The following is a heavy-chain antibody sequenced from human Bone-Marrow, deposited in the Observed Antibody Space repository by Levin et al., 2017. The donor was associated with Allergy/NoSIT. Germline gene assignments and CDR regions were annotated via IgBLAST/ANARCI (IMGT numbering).Heavy chain of an antibody. V-gene: IGHV3-21*01. Sequence: GGSLRLSCAASGFSLSYYTMNWVRQAPGKGLEWVSSISSRSSSIHYADSVKGRFTISRDTADNTLDLQMNSLRAEDTAIYYCARDEYNTGWYNGGFDYWGQGTLVTVSS. CDR3: ARDEYNTGWYNGGFDY. CDR1: GFSLSYYT. J-gene: IGHJ4*02. D-gene: IGHD6-19*01. CDR2: ISSRSSSI.